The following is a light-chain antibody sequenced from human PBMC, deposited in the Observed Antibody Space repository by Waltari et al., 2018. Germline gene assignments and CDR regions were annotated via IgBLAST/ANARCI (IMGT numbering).Light chain of an antibody. V-gene: IGKV4-1*01. J-gene: IGKJ2*01. CDR1: QSVLYSSNNKNY. CDR3: QQYYSTPHT. Sequence: DIVMTQSPDSLAVSLGERATINCKSSQSVLYSSNNKNYLAWYQQKPGQPPKLLIYWASTRESGVPDRVSGSGSGTDFTLTSSSLQAEDVAVYYCQQYYSTPHTCGQGTKLEIK. CDR2: WAS.